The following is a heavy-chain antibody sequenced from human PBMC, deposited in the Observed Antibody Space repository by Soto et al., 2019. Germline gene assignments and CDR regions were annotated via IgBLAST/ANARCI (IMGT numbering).Heavy chain of an antibody. CDR2: ISAYNGNT. Sequence: ASVKVSCKASGYTFTSYGISWVRQAPGQGLEWMGWISAYNGNTNYAQKLQGRVTMTTDTSTSTAYMELRSLRSDDTAVYYCARAVAGRGVGWFDPWGQGTLVTVSS. CDR3: ARAVAGRGVGWFDP. D-gene: IGHD6-19*01. V-gene: IGHV1-18*01. J-gene: IGHJ5*02. CDR1: GYTFTSYG.